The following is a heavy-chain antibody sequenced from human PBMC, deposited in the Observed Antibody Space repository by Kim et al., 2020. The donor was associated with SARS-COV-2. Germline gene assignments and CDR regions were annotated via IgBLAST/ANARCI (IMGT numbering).Heavy chain of an antibody. CDR2: ISWNSGSI. Sequence: GGSLRLSCAASGFTFDDYAMHWVRQAPGKGLEWVSGISWNSGSIGYADSVKGRFTISRDNAKNSLYLQMNSLRAEDTALYYCAKAVYGGLNAFDIWGQGTMVTVSS. V-gene: IGHV3-9*01. D-gene: IGHD4-17*01. CDR3: AKAVYGGLNAFDI. J-gene: IGHJ3*02. CDR1: GFTFDDYA.